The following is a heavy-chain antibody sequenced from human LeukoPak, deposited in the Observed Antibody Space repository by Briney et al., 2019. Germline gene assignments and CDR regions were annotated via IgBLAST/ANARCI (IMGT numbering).Heavy chain of an antibody. CDR3: ARICPPYSGYEYYYYGMDV. Sequence: PSETLSLTCTVSGGSISSSSYYWGWIRQPPGKGLEWIGSIYYSGSTYYNPSLKSRVTISVDTSKNQFSLKLSSVTAADTAVYYCARICPPYSGYEYYYYGMDVRGQGTTVTVSS. CDR1: GGSISSSSYY. V-gene: IGHV4-39*01. J-gene: IGHJ6*02. CDR2: IYYSGST. D-gene: IGHD5-12*01.